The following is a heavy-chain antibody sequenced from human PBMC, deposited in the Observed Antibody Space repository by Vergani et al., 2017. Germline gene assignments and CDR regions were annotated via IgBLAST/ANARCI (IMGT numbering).Heavy chain of an antibody. V-gene: IGHV5-51*01. D-gene: IGHD5-18*01. CDR3: ARQSSGYNSFYYFDY. CDR2: IYPGDSDT. CDR1: GYSFTSYW. J-gene: IGHJ4*02. Sequence: EVQLVQSGAEVKKPGESLKISCKGSGYSFTSYWIGWVRQMPGKGLEWMGTIYPGDSDTRYSPYFQGQVTISADKSISTAYLQWSSLKASDTAMYNCARQSSGYNSFYYFDYWGQGTLVTVSS.